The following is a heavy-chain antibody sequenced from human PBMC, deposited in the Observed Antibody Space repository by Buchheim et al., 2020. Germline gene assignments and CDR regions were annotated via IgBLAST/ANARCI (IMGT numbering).Heavy chain of an antibody. CDR1: GFTVSSNY. V-gene: IGHV3-66*02. D-gene: IGHD5-18*01. Sequence: EVQLVESGGGLVQPGGSLRLSCAASGFTVSSNYMSWVRQAPGKGLEWVSVIYSGGSTYYADSVKGRFTISRDNSKNTLYLYMNSLRAEDTAVYYCARDSGVRYSPGDYGMDVWGQGTT. J-gene: IGHJ6*02. CDR3: ARDSGVRYSPGDYGMDV. CDR2: IYSGGST.